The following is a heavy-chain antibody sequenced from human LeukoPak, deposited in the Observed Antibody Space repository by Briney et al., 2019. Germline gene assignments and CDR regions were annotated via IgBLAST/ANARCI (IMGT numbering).Heavy chain of an antibody. J-gene: IGHJ6*02. V-gene: IGHV4-39*07. D-gene: IGHD5/OR15-5a*01. Sequence: PSETLSLTCTVSGGSISTATYFWGWIRQPPGKGLEWIGEINHSGSTNYNPSLKSRVTISVDTSKNQFSLKLSSVTAADTAVYYCARTVSLRFFYYYGMDVWGQGTTVTVSS. CDR3: ARTVSLRFFYYYGMDV. CDR2: INHSGST. CDR1: GGSISTATYF.